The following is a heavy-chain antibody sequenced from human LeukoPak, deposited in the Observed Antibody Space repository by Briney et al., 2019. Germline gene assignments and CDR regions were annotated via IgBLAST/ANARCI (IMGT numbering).Heavy chain of an antibody. D-gene: IGHD3-22*01. CDR3: ARTYYYDSSGYCYFDY. V-gene: IGHV4-34*01. J-gene: IGHJ4*02. CDR1: GGSFSGYY. CDR2: INHSGST. Sequence: TSETLSLTCAVYGGSFSGYYWSWIRQPPGKGLEWIGEINHSGSTNYNPSLKSRVTISVDTSKNQFSLKLSSVTAADTAVYYCARTYYYDSSGYCYFDYWGQGTLVTVSS.